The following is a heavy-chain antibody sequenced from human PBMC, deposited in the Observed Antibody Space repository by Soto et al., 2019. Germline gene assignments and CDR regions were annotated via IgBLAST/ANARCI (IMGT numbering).Heavy chain of an antibody. CDR2: INHSGST. CDR1: GGSFSGYY. CDR3: ARRRYYGSGSYYTRNYGMDV. J-gene: IGHJ6*02. D-gene: IGHD3-10*01. V-gene: IGHV4-34*01. Sequence: PETLSLTCAVYGGSFSGYYWSWIREPPGKGLEWIGEINHSGSTNYNPSLKSRVTISVDTSKNQFSLKLSSVTAADTAVYYRARRRYYGSGSYYTRNYGMDVWCQGTTVT.